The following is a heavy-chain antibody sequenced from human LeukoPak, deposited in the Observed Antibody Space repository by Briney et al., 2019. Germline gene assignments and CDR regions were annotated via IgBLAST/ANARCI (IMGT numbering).Heavy chain of an antibody. V-gene: IGHV3-23*01. CDR3: AKHDYSNWHYYMDV. CDR2: ISGSGGST. CDR1: GFTFSSYA. D-gene: IGHD4-11*01. Sequence: PGGSLRLSCAASGFTFSSYAMSWVRQAPGKGLEWVSAISGSGGSTYYADSVKGRFTISRDNSKNTLYLQMNSLRAEDTAVYYCAKHDYSNWHYYMDVWGKVTTVTVSS. J-gene: IGHJ6*03.